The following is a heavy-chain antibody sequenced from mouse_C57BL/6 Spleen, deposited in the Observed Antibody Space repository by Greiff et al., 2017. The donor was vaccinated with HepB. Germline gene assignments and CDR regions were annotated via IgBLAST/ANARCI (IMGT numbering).Heavy chain of an antibody. J-gene: IGHJ2*01. CDR3: ARSYGSSYDYFDY. CDR2: IDPSDSYT. V-gene: IGHV1-59*01. CDR1: GYTFTSYW. Sequence: QVQLQQPGAELVRPGTSVKLSCKASGYTFTSYWMHWVKQRPGQGLEWIGVIDPSDSYTNYNQKFKGKATLTVDTSSSTAYMQLSSLTSEDSAVYYGARSYGSSYDYFDYWGQGTTLTVSS. D-gene: IGHD1-1*01.